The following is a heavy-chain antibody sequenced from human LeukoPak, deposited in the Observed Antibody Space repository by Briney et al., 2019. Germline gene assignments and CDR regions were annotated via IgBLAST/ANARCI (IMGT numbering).Heavy chain of an antibody. CDR3: ARGLNGDYLLVTDY. D-gene: IGHD4-17*01. Sequence: GASVKVSCKASGYTFTSYDINWVRQATGQGLEWMGWMNPNSGNTGYAQKFQGRVTMTRNTSISTAYMELSSLRSEDTAVYYCARGLNGDYLLVTDYWGQGTLVTVSS. CDR2: MNPNSGNT. V-gene: IGHV1-8*01. CDR1: GYTFTSYD. J-gene: IGHJ4*02.